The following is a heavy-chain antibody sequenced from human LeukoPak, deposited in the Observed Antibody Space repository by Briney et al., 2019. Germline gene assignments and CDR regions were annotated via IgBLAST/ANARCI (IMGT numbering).Heavy chain of an antibody. D-gene: IGHD3-10*01. V-gene: IGHV4-59*01. Sequence: SETLSLTCTVSGGSISSYYRSWIRQPPGKGLEWIGYIYYSGSTNYNPSLKSRVTISVDTSKNQFSLKLSSVTAADTAVYYCARVGYYGSGSYYNGFDYWGQGTLVTVSS. CDR2: IYYSGST. CDR3: ARVGYYGSGSYYNGFDY. J-gene: IGHJ4*02. CDR1: GGSISSYY.